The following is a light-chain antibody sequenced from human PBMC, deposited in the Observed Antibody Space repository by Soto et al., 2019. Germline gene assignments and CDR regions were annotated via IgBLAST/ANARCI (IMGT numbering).Light chain of an antibody. CDR3: QQYGSSPWT. V-gene: IGKV3-20*01. CDR1: QTIRSNY. J-gene: IGKJ1*01. CDR2: GAS. Sequence: ETVLTQSPGTLSLSPGERATLSCRASQTIRSNYLAWYRQTPGQAPRLLIYGASNRATGIADRFSGSGSGTDFTLIIIRLEPEDFALYYCQQYGSSPWTFGKGTKVEIK.